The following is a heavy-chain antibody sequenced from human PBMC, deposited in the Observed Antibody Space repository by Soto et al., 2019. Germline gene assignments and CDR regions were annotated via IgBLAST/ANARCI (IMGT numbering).Heavy chain of an antibody. D-gene: IGHD6-13*01. CDR2: MNPYSGNT. CDR1: GYTFTTYD. J-gene: IGHJ4*02. V-gene: IGHV1-8*01. CDR3: ARDDLGIAAAGFDY. Sequence: GASVKVSCKASGYTFTTYDISWVRQATGQGLEWMGWMNPYSGNTGYAQKFQGRVNMTRDTSISTAYMELSRLRSDDTAVYYCARDDLGIAAAGFDYWGQGTLVTVSS.